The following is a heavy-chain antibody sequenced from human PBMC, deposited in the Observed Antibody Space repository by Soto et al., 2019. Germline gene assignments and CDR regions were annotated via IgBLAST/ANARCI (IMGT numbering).Heavy chain of an antibody. Sequence: SSVKVACKASGYTFTSYGISWVRQAPGQGLEWVGWISAYNGNTNYAQKLQGRVTMTTDTSTSTAYMELRSLRSDDTAVYYCAWGRGYSYGGGVYFDYWGQGTLVTVSS. V-gene: IGHV1-18*01. J-gene: IGHJ4*02. CDR3: AWGRGYSYGGGVYFDY. D-gene: IGHD5-18*01. CDR1: GYTFTSYG. CDR2: ISAYNGNT.